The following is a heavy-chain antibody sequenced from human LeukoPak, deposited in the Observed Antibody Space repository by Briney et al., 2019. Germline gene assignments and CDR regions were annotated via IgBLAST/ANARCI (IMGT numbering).Heavy chain of an antibody. V-gene: IGHV3-11*06. CDR1: GFTFSDYY. J-gene: IGHJ4*02. CDR3: ARDKAVWFGEYVGSYYFDY. D-gene: IGHD3-10*01. Sequence: GGSLRLSCSASGFTFSDYYMSWIRQAPGRGLEWVSYISSSSSSYTDYADSVKGRFTISRDDAKNSLYLQMNSLRAEDTAVYYCARDKAVWFGEYVGSYYFDYWGQGTLVTVSS. CDR2: ISSSSSSYT.